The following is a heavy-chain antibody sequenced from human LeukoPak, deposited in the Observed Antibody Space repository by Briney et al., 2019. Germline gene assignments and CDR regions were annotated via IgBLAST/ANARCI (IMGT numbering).Heavy chain of an antibody. Sequence: GGSLRLSCAASGFTVSSNYMSWVRQAPGKGLEWVSVIYSGGSTYYADSVKGRFTISRDNSKNTLYLQMNSLRAEDTAVYYCAKPPYSSGWYQPFDYWGQGTLVTVSS. D-gene: IGHD6-19*01. CDR2: IYSGGST. J-gene: IGHJ4*02. CDR1: GFTVSSNY. CDR3: AKPPYSSGWYQPFDY. V-gene: IGHV3-66*04.